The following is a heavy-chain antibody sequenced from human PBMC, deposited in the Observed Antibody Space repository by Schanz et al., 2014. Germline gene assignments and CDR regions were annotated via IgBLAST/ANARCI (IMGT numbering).Heavy chain of an antibody. CDR2: ISPILDVG. J-gene: IGHJ6*02. V-gene: IGHV1-69*10. D-gene: IGHD4-17*01. CDR3: ARNYGGHSEESDRYGMDV. Sequence: QVQVVQSGAEVKKPGASVKVSCRASGYPFTSDDITWVRQAPGQGLEWVGWISPILDVGNYAQKFQGRVTMTSDTSTSTVYMELSSLRSEDTAVYYCARNYGGHSEESDRYGMDVWGQGTTVTVSS. CDR1: GYPFTSDD.